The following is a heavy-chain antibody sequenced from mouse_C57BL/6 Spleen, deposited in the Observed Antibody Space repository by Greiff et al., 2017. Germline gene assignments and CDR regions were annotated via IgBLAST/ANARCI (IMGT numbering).Heavy chain of an antibody. CDR1: GYTFTDYE. CDR2: IDPETGGT. Sequence: QVQLQQSGAELVRPGASVTLSCKASGYTFTDYEMHWVKQTPVNGLEWIGAIDPETGGTAYNQKFKGKAILTADKSSSTAYMELRSLTSEDSAVYYCTRSITTVPYFDYWGQGTTLTVSS. J-gene: IGHJ2*01. D-gene: IGHD1-1*01. CDR3: TRSITTVPYFDY. V-gene: IGHV1-15*01.